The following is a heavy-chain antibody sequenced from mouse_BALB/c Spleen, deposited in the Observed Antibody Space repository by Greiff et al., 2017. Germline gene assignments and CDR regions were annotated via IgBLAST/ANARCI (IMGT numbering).Heavy chain of an antibody. V-gene: IGHV5-12-2*01. CDR3: ARRGDYDGGTPFDY. CDR2: ISNGGGST. J-gene: IGHJ2*01. D-gene: IGHD2-4*01. CDR1: GFTFSSYT. Sequence: VQLKESGGGLVQPGGSLKLSCAASGFTFSSYTMSWVRQTPEKRLEWVAYISNGGGSTYYPDTVKGRFTISRDNAKNTLYLQMSSLKSEDTAMYYCARRGDYDGGTPFDYWGQGTTLTVSS.